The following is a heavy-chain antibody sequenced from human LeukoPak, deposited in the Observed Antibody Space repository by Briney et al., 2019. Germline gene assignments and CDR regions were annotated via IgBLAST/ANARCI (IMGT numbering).Heavy chain of an antibody. CDR3: ANQYGSSWCYNY. D-gene: IGHD6-13*01. CDR1: GYTFTDYY. CDR2: INPNSGGI. V-gene: IGHV1-2*06. Sequence: ASVKVSCKASGYTFTDYYMHWVRQAPGQGLEWMGRINPNSGGINYAQKFQGRVTMTRDTSISTAYMELNRLRSDDTAVYYCANQYGSSWCYNYWGQGTLVTVSS. J-gene: IGHJ4*02.